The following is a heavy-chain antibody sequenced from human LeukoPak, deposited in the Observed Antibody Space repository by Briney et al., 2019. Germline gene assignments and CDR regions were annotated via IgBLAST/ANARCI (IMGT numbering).Heavy chain of an antibody. CDR1: GFTFSSYD. D-gene: IGHD3-10*01. CDR3: ARDKGSGSYYLDY. J-gene: IGHJ4*02. V-gene: IGHV3-13*01. Sequence: PGGSLRLSCAASGFTFSSYDMHWVRQATGKGLEWVSAIGTAGVTYYPGSVKGRFTISRENAKNSLYLQMNSLRAGDTAVYYCARDKGSGSYYLDYWGQGTLVTVSS. CDR2: IGTAGVT.